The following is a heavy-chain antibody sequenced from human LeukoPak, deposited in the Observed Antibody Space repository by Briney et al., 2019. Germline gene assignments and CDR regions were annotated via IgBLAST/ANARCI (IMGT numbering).Heavy chain of an antibody. CDR3: ARLSIAAAGTPLNY. D-gene: IGHD6-13*01. J-gene: IGHJ4*02. V-gene: IGHV1-69*13. CDR1: GGTFNSYA. CDR2: IIPIFGTA. Sequence: SVKVSCKASGGTFNSYAISWVRQAPGQGLEWMGGIIPIFGTANYAQKFQGRVTITADESTSTAYMELSSLRSEDTAVYYCARLSIAAAGTPLNYWGQGTLVTVSS.